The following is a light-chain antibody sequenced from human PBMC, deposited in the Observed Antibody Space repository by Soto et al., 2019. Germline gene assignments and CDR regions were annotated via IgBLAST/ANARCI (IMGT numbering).Light chain of an antibody. V-gene: IGKV3-20*01. J-gene: IGKJ5*01. CDR2: GAF. Sequence: EIVLTQSPAPLSLSPGERATLSCMASQSVSSYLAWYQLKPGQAPRLLIYGAFKRATGIPDRFSGSGSGTDCTLTISRLEPEDVAVYYCQQYGSSRITLGQGTRLEIK. CDR1: QSVSSY. CDR3: QQYGSSRIT.